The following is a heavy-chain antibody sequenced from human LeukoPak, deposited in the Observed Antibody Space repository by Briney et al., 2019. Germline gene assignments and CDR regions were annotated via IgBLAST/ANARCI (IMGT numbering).Heavy chain of an antibody. CDR2: INHSGST. V-gene: IGHV4-34*01. D-gene: IGHD1-14*01. CDR3: ALGFRNRYYFDY. J-gene: IGHJ4*02. CDR1: GGSFSGYY. Sequence: SETLSLTCAVYGGSFSGYYWSWIRQPPGKGLEWIGEINHSGSTNYNPSLKSRVTISVDTSKNQFSLKLSSVTAADTAVYYCALGFRNRYYFDYWGQGTLVTVSS.